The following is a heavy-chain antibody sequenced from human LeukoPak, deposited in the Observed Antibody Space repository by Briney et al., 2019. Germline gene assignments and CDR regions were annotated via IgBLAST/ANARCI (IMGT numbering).Heavy chain of an antibody. J-gene: IGHJ6*02. Sequence: GGSLRLSCAASGFTFSSYSMNWVRQAPGKGLEWVSSISSSSSYIYYADSVKGRFTISRDNAKNSLYLQMNSLRAEDTAVYYCARDLPGIGPNYYYYYGMDVWGQGTTITVSS. CDR1: GFTFSSYS. V-gene: IGHV3-21*01. CDR3: ARDLPGIGPNYYYYYGMDV. CDR2: ISSSSSYI. D-gene: IGHD6-13*01.